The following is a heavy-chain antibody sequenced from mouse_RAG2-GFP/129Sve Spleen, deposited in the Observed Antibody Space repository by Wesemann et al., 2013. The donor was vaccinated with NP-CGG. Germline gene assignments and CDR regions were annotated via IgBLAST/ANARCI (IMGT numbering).Heavy chain of an antibody. D-gene: IGHD1-2*01. CDR2: ISYSGST. V-gene: IGHV3-8*02. CDR3: ARLDTTAFDY. J-gene: IGHJ2*01. Sequence: EYAGYISYSGSTYYNPSLKSRISITRDTSKNQYYLQLNSVTTEDTATYYCARLDTTAFDYWGPRGTTLAVSS.